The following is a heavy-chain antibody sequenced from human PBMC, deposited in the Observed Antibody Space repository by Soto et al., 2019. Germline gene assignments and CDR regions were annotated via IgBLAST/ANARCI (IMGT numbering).Heavy chain of an antibody. CDR2: INPNSGGT. D-gene: IGHD4-17*01. CDR1: GYTFTGYY. CDR3: ARGGTVTHPRDYYYGMDV. J-gene: IGHJ6*02. Sequence: GASVKVSCKASGYTFTGYYMHWVRQAPGQGLEWMGWINPNSGGTNYAQKFQGWVTMTRDTSISTAYMELSRLRSDDTALYYCARGGTVTHPRDYYYGMDVWGQGTTVTVSS. V-gene: IGHV1-2*04.